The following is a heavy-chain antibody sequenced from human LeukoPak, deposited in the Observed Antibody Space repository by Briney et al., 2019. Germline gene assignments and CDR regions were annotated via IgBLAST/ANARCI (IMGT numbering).Heavy chain of an antibody. V-gene: IGHV6-1*01. CDR1: GDSVSSNSVG. CDR3: ERSKDNSFDS. J-gene: IGHJ5*01. Sequence: SQTLSLPCAISGDSVSSNSVGWNWIRQSPSRGLEWLGKTYYRSKWYNDYAVSVKSRITINPDTSKNHFSLQLNSVTPEDTALYYCERSKDNSFDSWGQGTLVTVSS. CDR2: TYYRSKWYN.